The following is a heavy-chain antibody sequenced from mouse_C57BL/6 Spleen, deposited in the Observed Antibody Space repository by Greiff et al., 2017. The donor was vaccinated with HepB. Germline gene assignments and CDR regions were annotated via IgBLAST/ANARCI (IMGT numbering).Heavy chain of an antibody. V-gene: IGHV1-55*01. D-gene: IGHD1-1*01. CDR3: ARSAYYGSSSPYFDY. CDR1: GYTFTSYW. CDR2: IYPGSGST. J-gene: IGHJ2*01. Sequence: QVQLQQPGAELVKPGASVKMSCKASGYTFTSYWITWVKQRPGQGLEWIGDIYPGSGSTNYNEKFKSKATLTVDTSSSTSYMQLSSLTSEDSAVYYCARSAYYGSSSPYFDYWGQGTTLTVSS.